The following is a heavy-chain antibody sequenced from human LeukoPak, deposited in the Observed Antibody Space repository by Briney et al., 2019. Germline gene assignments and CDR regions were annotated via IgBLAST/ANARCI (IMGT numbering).Heavy chain of an antibody. J-gene: IGHJ6*02. CDR3: ARVSGVIAAAGYYYGMDV. CDR2: IKQDGSEK. CDR1: GFTFSNAW. Sequence: GGSLRLSCAGSGFTFSNAWMSWVRQAPGKGLEWVANIKQDGSEKYYVDSVKGRFTISRDNAKNSLYLQMTSLRAEDTAVYYCARVSGVIAAAGYYYGMDVWGQGTTVTVSS. V-gene: IGHV3-7*05. D-gene: IGHD6-13*01.